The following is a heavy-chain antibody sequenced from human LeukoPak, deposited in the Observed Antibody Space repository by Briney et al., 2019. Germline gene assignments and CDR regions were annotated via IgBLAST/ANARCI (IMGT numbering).Heavy chain of an antibody. V-gene: IGHV4-59*01. D-gene: IGHD6-6*01. CDR2: IYYSGST. CDR3: ARERRVSRNFDY. Sequence: SETLSLTCTVSGGSISSYYWTWIRQPAGKGLEWIGYIYYSGSTNYNPSLKSRVTISVDTSKNQFSLKLSSVTAADTAVYYCARERRVSRNFDYWGQGTLVTVSS. J-gene: IGHJ4*02. CDR1: GGSISSYY.